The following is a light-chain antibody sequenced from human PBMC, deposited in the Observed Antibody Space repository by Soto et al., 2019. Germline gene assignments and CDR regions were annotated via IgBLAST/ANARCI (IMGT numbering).Light chain of an antibody. CDR2: YDD. V-gene: IGLV1-36*01. CDR3: AAWHDSLNAVV. J-gene: IGLJ2*01. Sequence: QSVLTQPPSVSEAPRQRVTISCSGSSSNIGNNAVNWYQQLPGKAPKLLIYYDDLLPSGVSDRFSGSKSGTSASLAISGLQSEDEADYYCAAWHDSLNAVVFGGGTKLTVL. CDR1: SSNIGNNA.